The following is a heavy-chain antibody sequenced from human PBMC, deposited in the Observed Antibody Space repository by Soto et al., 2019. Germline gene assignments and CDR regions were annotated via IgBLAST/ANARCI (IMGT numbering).Heavy chain of an antibody. V-gene: IGHV4-30-2*01. Sequence: SETLYLTCAVSRVSITTNGYSRSWIRQPPGKGLEWIGYIYPSGTIFYNPSLKSRVTMSVDISNNQFSLKLTSVTAADTAVFYCARWMRSSVYFRSFDIWGQGTMVTVSS. CDR1: RVSITTNGYS. CDR3: ARWMRSSVYFRSFDI. CDR2: IYPSGTI. J-gene: IGHJ3*02. D-gene: IGHD2-2*01.